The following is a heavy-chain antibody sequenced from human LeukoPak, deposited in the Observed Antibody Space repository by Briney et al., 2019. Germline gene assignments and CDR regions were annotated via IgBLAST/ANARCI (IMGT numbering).Heavy chain of an antibody. D-gene: IGHD2-21*01. V-gene: IGHV1-8*01. CDR3: ARVQRVEFPLKYYFDY. CDR1: GYTFTSYD. CDR2: MNPNSGNT. J-gene: IGHJ4*02. Sequence: ASVKVSCKASGYTFTSYDINWVRQATGQGLERMGWMNPNSGNTGYAQKFQGRVTMTRSTSLSTAYMELSSLRSEDTAVYYCARVQRVEFPLKYYFDYWGQGTLVTVSS.